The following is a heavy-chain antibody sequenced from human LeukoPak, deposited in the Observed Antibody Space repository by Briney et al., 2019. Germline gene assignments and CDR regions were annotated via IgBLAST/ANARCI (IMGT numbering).Heavy chain of an antibody. CDR2: IIPILGIA. J-gene: IGHJ4*02. Sequence: ASVKVSCKASGGTFSSYAISWVRQAPGQGLEWMGRIIPILGIANYAQKFQGRVTITADKSTSTAYMELSSLRSEDTAVYYCARVSIAVAGTPLDYWGQGTLVTVSS. V-gene: IGHV1-69*04. D-gene: IGHD6-19*01. CDR1: GGTFSSYA. CDR3: ARVSIAVAGTPLDY.